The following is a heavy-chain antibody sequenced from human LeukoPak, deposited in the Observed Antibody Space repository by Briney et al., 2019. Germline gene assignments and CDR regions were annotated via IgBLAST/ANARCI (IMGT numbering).Heavy chain of an antibody. CDR3: ARWYSSSWYNWFDP. CDR2: IYYSGST. V-gene: IGHV4-61*08. D-gene: IGHD6-13*01. CDR1: GGSISSGGYY. J-gene: IGHJ5*02. Sequence: SETLSLTCTVSGGSISSGGYYWSWIRQHPGKGLEWIGYIYYSGSTNYNPSLKSRVTISVDTSKNQFSLKLSSVTAADTAVYYCARWYSSSWYNWFDPWGQGTLVTVSS.